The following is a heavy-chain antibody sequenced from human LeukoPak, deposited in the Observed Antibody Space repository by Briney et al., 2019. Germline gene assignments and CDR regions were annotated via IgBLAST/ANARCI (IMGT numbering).Heavy chain of an antibody. CDR3: AKDRAAGMDY. Sequence: GSLRLSCAASGFTFSSYGMHWVRQAPGKGLEWVAVISYDGSNKYYADSVKGRFTISRDNSKNTLYLQMNSLRAEDTAVYYCAKDRAAGMDYWGQGTLVTVSS. D-gene: IGHD6-13*01. CDR1: GFTFSSYG. V-gene: IGHV3-30*18. CDR2: ISYDGSNK. J-gene: IGHJ4*02.